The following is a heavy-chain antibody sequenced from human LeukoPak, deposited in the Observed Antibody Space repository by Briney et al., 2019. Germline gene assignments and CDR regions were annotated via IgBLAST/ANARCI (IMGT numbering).Heavy chain of an antibody. D-gene: IGHD2-15*01. J-gene: IGHJ6*02. Sequence: SPTLSLTFAISGDSVSSNSAAWNWIRQSPSRGLEWLGSTYYRAKWYYDYSVSGKSRITINPYTTKNQFSLQLNSVTPEDTAVYYCAVGCRSCYPHYGMDVWGQGTTVTVSS. V-gene: IGHV6-1*01. CDR3: AVGCRSCYPHYGMDV. CDR2: TYYRAKWYY. CDR1: GDSVSSNSAA.